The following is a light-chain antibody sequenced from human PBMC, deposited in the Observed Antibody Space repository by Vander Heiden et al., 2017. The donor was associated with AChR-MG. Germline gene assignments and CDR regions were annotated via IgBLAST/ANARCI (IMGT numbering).Light chain of an antibody. CDR1: QSVNSGY. CDR2: GAS. J-gene: IGKJ1*01. V-gene: IGKV3-20*01. CDR3: QQYSNSPT. Sequence: EIILTQSPGTLSLSPGERATLSCRASQSVNSGYLAWYQHKPGQAPRLLIYGASSRVTGLPDRFSGSGSGTDFTLTISRLEPEDFAVYYCQQYSNSPTFGQGTKVEIK.